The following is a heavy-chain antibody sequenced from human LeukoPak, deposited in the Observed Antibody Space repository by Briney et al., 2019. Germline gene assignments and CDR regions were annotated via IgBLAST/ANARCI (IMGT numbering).Heavy chain of an antibody. Sequence: SETLSLTCTVSGGSISSSSYYWGWIRQPPGKGLEWIGYIYYSGSTNYNPSLKSRVTISVDTSKNQFSLKLSSVTAADTAVYYCARALFYGDAFDYWGQGTLVTVSS. J-gene: IGHJ4*02. V-gene: IGHV4-61*05. CDR3: ARALFYGDAFDY. CDR1: GGSISSSSYY. D-gene: IGHD4-17*01. CDR2: IYYSGST.